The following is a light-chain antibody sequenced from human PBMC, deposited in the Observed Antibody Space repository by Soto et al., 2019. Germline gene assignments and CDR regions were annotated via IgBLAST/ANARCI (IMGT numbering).Light chain of an antibody. CDR1: QPVTNNY. J-gene: IGKJ1*01. CDR2: GAS. V-gene: IGKV3-20*01. Sequence: EIVLTQSPGTLSLSPGERATLACRASQPVTNNYLAWYQQRPGLAPRLLIWGASSRATGIPDRFSGSGSGTDFTLTISSLQPEDFATYYCLQHNSYPWTFGQGTKVDIK. CDR3: LQHNSYPWT.